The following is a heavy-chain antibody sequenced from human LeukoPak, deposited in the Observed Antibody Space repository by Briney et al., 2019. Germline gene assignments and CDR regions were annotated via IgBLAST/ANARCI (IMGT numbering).Heavy chain of an antibody. CDR2: TYYSGST. J-gene: IGHJ4*02. V-gene: IGHV4-59*08. D-gene: IGHD5-18*01. Sequence: SETLSLTCTVSGGSISSYYWSWIRQPPGKGLEWIGYTYYSGSTNYNPSLKSRVTISVDTSKNQFSLKLSSVTAADTAVYYCARRRGYSYGVGYSDYWGQGTLVTVSS. CDR1: GGSISSYY. CDR3: ARRRGYSYGVGYSDY.